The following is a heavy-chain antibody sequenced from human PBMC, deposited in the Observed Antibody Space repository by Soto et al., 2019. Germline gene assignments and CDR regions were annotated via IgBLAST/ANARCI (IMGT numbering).Heavy chain of an antibody. CDR3: AGQDWTSGGYYSQNYYYGMDV. J-gene: IGHJ6*02. V-gene: IGHV4-30-4*01. D-gene: IGHD3-22*01. CDR2: IYYSGST. CDR1: GGSISSGDYY. Sequence: SETLSLTCTVSGGSISSGDYYWSWIRQPPGKGLEWIGYIYYSGSTYYNPSLKSRVTISVDTSKNQFSLKLSSVTAADTAVYYCAGQDWTSGGYYSQNYYYGMDVWGQGTTVTVSS.